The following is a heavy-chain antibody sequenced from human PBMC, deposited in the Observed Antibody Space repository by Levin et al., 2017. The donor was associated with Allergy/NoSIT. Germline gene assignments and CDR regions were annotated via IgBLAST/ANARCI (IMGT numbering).Heavy chain of an antibody. J-gene: IGHJ5*01. D-gene: IGHD2-21*02. Sequence: QTLSLTCTFSGFSLSSSGMSVSWIRQPPGKALEWLARIDWDDDKYYITSLKTRLSISKDTSKNQVVLTMTNVGPADTAPYYCARIRVIGGVTGGNNWFDSWGQGTPVTVSS. CDR3: ARIRVIGGVTGGNNWFDS. CDR1: GFSLSSSGMS. V-gene: IGHV2-70*11. CDR2: IDWDDDK.